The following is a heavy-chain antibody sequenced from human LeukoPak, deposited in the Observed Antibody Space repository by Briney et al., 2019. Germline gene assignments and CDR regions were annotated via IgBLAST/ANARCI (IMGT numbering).Heavy chain of an antibody. CDR3: ARYPMTYCSSSSCTDY. J-gene: IGHJ4*02. D-gene: IGHD2-2*01. CDR2: IYYSGST. Sequence: SETPSLTCTVSGGSISGDYWSWIRQSLQGLEWIGYIYYSGSTNYNPSLKSRVTISVDTSKNQFSLKLSSVTAADTAVYYCARYPMTYCSSSSCTDYWGQGTLVTVSS. V-gene: IGHV4-59*08. CDR1: GGSISGDY.